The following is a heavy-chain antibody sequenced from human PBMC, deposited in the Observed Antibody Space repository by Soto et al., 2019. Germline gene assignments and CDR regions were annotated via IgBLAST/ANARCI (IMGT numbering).Heavy chain of an antibody. D-gene: IGHD3-16*01. V-gene: IGHV1-18*01. J-gene: IGHJ4*02. CDR1: GYTFSNFG. CDR3: ARGGTPIDY. Sequence: QVQLVQSGAEVKKPGASVKVSCKTSGYTFSNFGISWVRQAPGQGLEWMGWISTYNGNTNYAQKFQGSDTMTTDTSTSTAYMELRSRRSDDTAVYYWARGGTPIDYWGQGTLVTVSS. CDR2: ISTYNGNT.